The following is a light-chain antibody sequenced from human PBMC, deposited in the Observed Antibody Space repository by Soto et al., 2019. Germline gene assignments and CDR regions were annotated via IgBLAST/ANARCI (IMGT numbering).Light chain of an antibody. V-gene: IGLV1-44*01. CDR1: SSNIGSNS. CDR3: AAWDDSLNGYA. J-gene: IGLJ1*01. CDR2: SND. Sequence: QSVLTQPPSASGTPGQRVTISCSGSSSNIGSNSVNWYQQLPGTAPKLLIYSNDRRPSGVPDRFSGSKSGTSASLAISGLQSEDEADYYCAAWDDSLNGYAFGTGTKVTDL.